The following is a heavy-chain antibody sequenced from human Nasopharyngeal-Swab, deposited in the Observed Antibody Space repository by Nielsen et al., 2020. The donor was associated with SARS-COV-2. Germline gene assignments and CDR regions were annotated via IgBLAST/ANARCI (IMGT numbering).Heavy chain of an antibody. D-gene: IGHD3-3*01. CDR3: ARGATIFGVVAYGMDV. V-gene: IGHV4-31*03. Sequence: LSLTCTVSGGSISSDGYYWSWIRQHPGKGLEWIGYIYYSGSTYYNPSLKSRVTISVDTSKNQFSLKLSSVTAADTAVYYCARGATIFGVVAYGMDVWGQGTTVTVSS. CDR1: GGSISSDGYY. CDR2: IYYSGST. J-gene: IGHJ6*02.